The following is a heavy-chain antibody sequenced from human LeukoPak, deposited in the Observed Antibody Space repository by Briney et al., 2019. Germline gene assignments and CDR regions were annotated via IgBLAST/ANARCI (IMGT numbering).Heavy chain of an antibody. CDR2: IYTCGST. V-gene: IGHV4-61*02. D-gene: IGHD3-3*01. Sequence: SETLSLTCTVSGGSISSGSYYWSWIRQPAGKGLEWIGRIYTCGSTNYNPSLKSRVTISVDTSKNQFSLKLSSVTAADTAVYYCARGLRFLEWTTNWFDPWGQGTLVTVSS. CDR1: GGSISSGSYY. J-gene: IGHJ5*02. CDR3: ARGLRFLEWTTNWFDP.